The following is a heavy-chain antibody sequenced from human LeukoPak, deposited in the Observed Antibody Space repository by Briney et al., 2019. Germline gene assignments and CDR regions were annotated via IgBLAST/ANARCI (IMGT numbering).Heavy chain of an antibody. CDR3: AKEGSYDILTGYSPDAFDI. Sequence: GGSLRLSCAASGFTFDDYAMHWVRQAPGKGLEWVSGISWNSGSIGYADSVKGRFTISRDNAKNTLYLQMNSLRAEDTAVYYCAKEGSYDILTGYSPDAFDIWGQGTMVTVSS. J-gene: IGHJ3*02. CDR2: ISWNSGSI. D-gene: IGHD3-9*01. CDR1: GFTFDDYA. V-gene: IGHV3-9*01.